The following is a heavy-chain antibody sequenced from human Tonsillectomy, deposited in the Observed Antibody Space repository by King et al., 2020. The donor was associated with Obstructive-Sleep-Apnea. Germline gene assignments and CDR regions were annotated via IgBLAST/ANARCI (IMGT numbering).Heavy chain of an antibody. D-gene: IGHD3-16*02. CDR3: ARMLSLDWYFDL. V-gene: IGHV5-10-1*01. Sequence: QLVQSGAEVNKPGESLRLSCKGSGSRFTRYWISWVRPLPGNGLAWMGRIDPSDSYTNYSPSFQAHVTISADTSISTAYLQWSSLKASDTAMYYCARMLSLDWYFDLWGRGTLVTVSS. CDR2: IDPSDSYT. CDR1: GSRFTRYW. J-gene: IGHJ2*01.